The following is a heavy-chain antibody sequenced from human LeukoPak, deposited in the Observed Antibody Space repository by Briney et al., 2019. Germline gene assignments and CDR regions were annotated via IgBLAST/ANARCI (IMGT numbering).Heavy chain of an antibody. V-gene: IGHV3-23*01. D-gene: IGHD2-15*01. Sequence: GGTLRLSCAASGFTFRDYAMSWVRQAPGKGLEWVSAISGNGGSTYYADSVKGRFTISRDNSKNTLHLQLNSLRDEDTAMYYCAMRPADCSSSSCPTINRYYYGMDVWGQGTTVIVSS. CDR1: GFTFRDYA. CDR3: AMRPADCSSSSCPTINRYYYGMDV. CDR2: ISGNGGST. J-gene: IGHJ6*02.